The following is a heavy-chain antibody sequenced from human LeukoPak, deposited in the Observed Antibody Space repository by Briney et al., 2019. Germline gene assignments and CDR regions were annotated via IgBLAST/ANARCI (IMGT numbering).Heavy chain of an antibody. V-gene: IGHV3-23*01. D-gene: IGHD2-21*02. CDR1: GFTFSSYA. CDR3: ARGLGDWGSGWYFDL. J-gene: IGHJ2*01. Sequence: TGGSLRLSCAASGFTFSSYAMSWVRQAPGKGLEWVSAISGSGGSTYYADSVKGRFTISRANSKNTLYLQMSSLRAEDTAVYYCARGLGDWGSGWYFDLWGRGTLVTVSS. CDR2: ISGSGGST.